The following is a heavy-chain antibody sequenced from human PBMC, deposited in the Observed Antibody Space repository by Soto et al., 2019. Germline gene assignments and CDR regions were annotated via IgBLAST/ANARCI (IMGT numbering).Heavy chain of an antibody. D-gene: IGHD3-10*01. J-gene: IGHJ4*02. V-gene: IGHV4-30-4*08. Sequence: LRLSCAASGFSFSKYSMNWVRQAPGKGLEWIGHIYYSGSTYYNPSLKSRAGISVDSSKSQVSLKLTSVTAADAAVYFCARILMNYYRLDYWGQGALVTISS. CDR1: GFSFSKYS. CDR3: ARILMNYYRLDY. CDR2: IYYSGST.